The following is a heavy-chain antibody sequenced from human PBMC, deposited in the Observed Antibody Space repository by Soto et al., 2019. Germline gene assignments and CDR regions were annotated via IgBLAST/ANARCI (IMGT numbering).Heavy chain of an antibody. CDR3: ASRRGYSYGAFRFDP. CDR1: GGSFSGYY. D-gene: IGHD5-18*01. V-gene: IGHV4-34*01. Sequence: LSLTCAVYGGSFSGYYWSLIRQPPGKGLEWIGEINHSGSTNYNPSLKSRVTISVDTSKNQFSLKLSSVTAADTAVYYCASRRGYSYGAFRFDPWGQGTLVTVSS. CDR2: INHSGST. J-gene: IGHJ5*02.